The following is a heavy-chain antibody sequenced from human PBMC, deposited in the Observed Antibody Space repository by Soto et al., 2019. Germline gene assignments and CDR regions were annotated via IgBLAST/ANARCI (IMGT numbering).Heavy chain of an antibody. D-gene: IGHD6-13*01. CDR2: INPHGGST. Sequence: GASVKVSCKAPRDTFTSYYINWVRQAPGQGLERMGVINPHGGSTAYAQKFKGRVTLTRDTSASTVYMEVSSLTSEDTATYYCAHIRTQQPRWYFDLWGRGTLVTVSS. CDR1: RDTFTSYY. V-gene: IGHV1-46*01. CDR3: AHIRTQQPRWYFDL. J-gene: IGHJ2*01.